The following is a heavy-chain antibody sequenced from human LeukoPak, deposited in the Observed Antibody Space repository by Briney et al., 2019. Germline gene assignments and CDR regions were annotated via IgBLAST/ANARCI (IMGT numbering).Heavy chain of an antibody. D-gene: IGHD2-2*01. CDR1: GYTFTSYY. CDR3: ARNSNCSSTSCYGYFDL. V-gene: IGHV1-46*01. Sequence: ASVTVSFKASGYTFTSYYMHWVRQAPGQGLEWMGIINPSGGSTSYAQKFQGRVTMTRDTSTSTVYMELSSLRSEDTAVYYCARNSNCSSTSCYGYFDLWGRGTLVTVSS. J-gene: IGHJ2*01. CDR2: INPSGGST.